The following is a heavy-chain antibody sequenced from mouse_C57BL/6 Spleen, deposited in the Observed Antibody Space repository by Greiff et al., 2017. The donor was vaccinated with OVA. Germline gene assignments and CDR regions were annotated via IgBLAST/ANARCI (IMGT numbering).Heavy chain of an antibody. V-gene: IGHV3-1*01. D-gene: IGHD2-2*01. Sequence: ESGPGMVKPSQSLSLTCTVTGYSITSGYDWHWIRHFPGNKLEWMGYISYSGSTNYNPSLKSRISITHDTSKNHFFLKLNSVTTEDTATYYCAREGYDYAMDYWGQGTSVTVSS. CDR1: GYSITSGYD. CDR3: AREGYDYAMDY. CDR2: ISYSGST. J-gene: IGHJ4*01.